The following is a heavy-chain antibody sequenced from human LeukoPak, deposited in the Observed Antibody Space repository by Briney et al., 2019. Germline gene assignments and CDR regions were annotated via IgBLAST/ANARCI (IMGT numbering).Heavy chain of an antibody. CDR2: ISYDGNNK. V-gene: IGHV3-30-3*01. J-gene: IGHJ4*02. D-gene: IGHD3-10*01. CDR3: ARDLWFGELGLGY. CDR1: GFTVSYDY. Sequence: GGSLRLSCAASGFTVSYDYMSWVRQAPGKGLEWVAVISYDGNNKYYADSVKGRFTISRDNAKNSLYLQMNSLRADDTAIYYCARDLWFGELGLGYWGPGTLVTVSS.